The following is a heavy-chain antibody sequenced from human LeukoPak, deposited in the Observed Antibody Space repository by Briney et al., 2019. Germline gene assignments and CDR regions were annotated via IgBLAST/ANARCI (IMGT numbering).Heavy chain of an antibody. D-gene: IGHD1-26*01. CDR2: ISYDGSNK. Sequence: QPGRSLRLSCAASGFTFSSYAMHWVRQAPGKGLEWVAVISYDGSNKYYADSVKGRFTISRGNSKNTLYLQMNSLRAEDTAVYYCARDYQKEWELQNWFDPWGQGTLVTVSS. CDR3: ARDYQKEWELQNWFDP. CDR1: GFTFSSYA. V-gene: IGHV3-30*04. J-gene: IGHJ5*02.